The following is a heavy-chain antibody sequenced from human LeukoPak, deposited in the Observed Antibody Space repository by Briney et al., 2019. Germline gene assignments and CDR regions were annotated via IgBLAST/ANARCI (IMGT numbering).Heavy chain of an antibody. CDR2: INPSGGST. D-gene: IGHD3-9*01. V-gene: IGHV1-46*01. J-gene: IGHJ6*02. CDR3: ASSYYDILTGYYYYYGMDV. CDR1: GYTFTSYY. Sequence: GASVKVSCKASGYTFTSYYMHWVRQAPGQGPEWMGIINPSGGSTSYAQKFQGRVTMTRDTSTSTVYMELSSLRSEDTAVYYCASSYYDILTGYYYYYGMDVWGQGTTVTVSS.